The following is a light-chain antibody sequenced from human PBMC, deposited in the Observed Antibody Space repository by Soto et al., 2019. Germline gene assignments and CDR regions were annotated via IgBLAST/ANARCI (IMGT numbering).Light chain of an antibody. CDR3: QQRSTWPPIT. V-gene: IGKV4-1*01. CDR2: WAS. CDR1: QSVLYSSDNRNY. J-gene: IGKJ5*01. Sequence: DIVMTQSPDSQAVSLGERATINCKSSQSVLYSSDNRNYLAWYQQKPGQPPKLLIYWASTRESGVPDRFSGSGSGTDFTLTISSLEPEDFAVYYCQQRSTWPPITFGQGTRLEN.